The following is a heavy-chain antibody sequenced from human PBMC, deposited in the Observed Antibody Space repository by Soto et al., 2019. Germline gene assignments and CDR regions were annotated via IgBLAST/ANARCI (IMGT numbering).Heavy chain of an antibody. V-gene: IGHV3-21*01. J-gene: IGHJ4*02. CDR2: ITVGSSHI. Sequence: GGSLRLSCTASGFPFSAYNINWVRQAPGKGLEWVSSITVGSSHIYQPNSMKGRFTISRDDAKNSVYLQIDSLRGEDTALYYCSRSPEVGVRGAYWGQGTLVTVSS. CDR3: SRSPEVGVRGAY. D-gene: IGHD3-16*01. CDR1: GFPFSAYN.